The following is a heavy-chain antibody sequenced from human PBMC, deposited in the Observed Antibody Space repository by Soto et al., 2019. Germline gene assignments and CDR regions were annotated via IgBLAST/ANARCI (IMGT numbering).Heavy chain of an antibody. D-gene: IGHD3-9*01. CDR2: ISSSGSTI. J-gene: IGHJ3*02. CDR3: ARTLRYFDWSVPDAFDI. V-gene: IGHV3-11*01. CDR1: GFTFSDYY. Sequence: QVQLVESGGGLVKPGGSLRLSCADSGFTFSDYYMSWIRQAPGKGLEWVSYISSSGSTIYYADSVKGRFTISRDNAKNSLYLQMNSLRAEDTAVYYCARTLRYFDWSVPDAFDIWGQGTMVTVSS.